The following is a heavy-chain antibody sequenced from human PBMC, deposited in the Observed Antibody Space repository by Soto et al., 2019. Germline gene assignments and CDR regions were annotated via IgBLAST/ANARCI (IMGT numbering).Heavy chain of an antibody. D-gene: IGHD1-20*01. CDR1: GYTFTSYG. CDR2: ISAYNGNT. Sequence: ASVRVSCKASGYTFTSYGISWVRQAPGQGLEWMGWISAYNGNTNYAQKLQGRVTMTTDTSTSTAYMELRSLRSDDTAVYYCARERPLGITNTTPSTDFYSRGQGTVVTVSS. V-gene: IGHV1-18*01. J-gene: IGHJ4*02. CDR3: ARERPLGITNTTPSTDFYS.